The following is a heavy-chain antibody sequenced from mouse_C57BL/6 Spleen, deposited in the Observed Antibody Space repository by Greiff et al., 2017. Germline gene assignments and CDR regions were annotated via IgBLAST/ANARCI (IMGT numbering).Heavy chain of an antibody. D-gene: IGHD4-1*01. J-gene: IGHJ4*01. CDR2: IWSDGST. CDR1: GFSLTSYG. CDR3: ARHPGTSYYAVGC. Sequence: VKLVESGPGLVPPSQSLSITCTVSGFSLTSYGVHWVRQPPGKGLEWLVVIWSDGSTTYNSALKSRLSISKDNSKSQVFLKMNRLQTDDTAMYYCARHPGTSYYAVGCWGQGTSVTVSS. V-gene: IGHV2-6-1*01.